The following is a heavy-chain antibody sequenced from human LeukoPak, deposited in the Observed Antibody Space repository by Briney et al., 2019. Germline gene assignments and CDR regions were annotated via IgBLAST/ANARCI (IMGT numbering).Heavy chain of an antibody. D-gene: IGHD6-19*01. V-gene: IGHV1-2*02. J-gene: IGHJ4*02. CDR2: VNPNSGGT. CDR3: ARDQGQWLARAGY. Sequence: ASVKVSCKASGYTFTGYYMHWVRQAPGQGLEWMGWVNPNSGGTNYAQKFQGRVTMTRDTSISTAYMELSRLRSDDTAVYYCARDQGQWLARAGYWGQGTLVTVSS. CDR1: GYTFTGYY.